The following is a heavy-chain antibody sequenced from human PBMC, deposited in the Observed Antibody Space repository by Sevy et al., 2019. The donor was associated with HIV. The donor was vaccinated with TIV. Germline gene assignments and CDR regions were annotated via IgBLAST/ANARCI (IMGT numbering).Heavy chain of an antibody. Sequence: SETLSFTCTVSGGSISSSSYYWGWIRQPPGKGLEWIGSIYYSGSTYYNPSLKSRVTISVDTSKNQFSLMLSSVTAADTAVYYCARRVMVRGVIGKFDYWGQGTLVTVSS. J-gene: IGHJ4*02. D-gene: IGHD3-10*01. CDR2: IYYSGST. V-gene: IGHV4-39*01. CDR3: ARRVMVRGVIGKFDY. CDR1: GGSISSSSYY.